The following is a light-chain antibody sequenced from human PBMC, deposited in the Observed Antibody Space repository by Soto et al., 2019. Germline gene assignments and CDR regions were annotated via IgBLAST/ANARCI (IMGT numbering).Light chain of an antibody. Sequence: IVLTQSAGTLSLSPGERATLSFRASQTVTRNYLAWHQQKPGQTPRLLVYGASSRATGIPDRFSGSGSGTDFTLTISRLEPEDFAVYYCQQHGSSPITFGQGTRLEI. CDR3: QQHGSSPIT. CDR2: GAS. J-gene: IGKJ5*01. CDR1: QTVTRNY. V-gene: IGKV3-20*01.